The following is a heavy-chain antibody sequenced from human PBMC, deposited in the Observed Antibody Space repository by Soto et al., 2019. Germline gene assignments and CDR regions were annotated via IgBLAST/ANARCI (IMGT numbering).Heavy chain of an antibody. J-gene: IGHJ5*02. D-gene: IGHD5-12*01. Sequence: SVKVSCKASGGTFSSYAISWVRQTPGQGLEWMGGIIPIFGTANYAQKFQGRVTITADESTSTAYMELSSLRSEDTAVYYCASRAGGYSGYDWFDPWGQGTLVTVSS. CDR3: ASRAGGYSGYDWFDP. CDR1: GGTFSSYA. CDR2: IIPIFGTA. V-gene: IGHV1-69*13.